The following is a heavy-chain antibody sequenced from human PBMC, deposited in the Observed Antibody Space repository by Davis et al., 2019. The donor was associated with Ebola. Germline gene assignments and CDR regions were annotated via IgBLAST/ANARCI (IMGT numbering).Heavy chain of an antibody. V-gene: IGHV1-69*13. D-gene: IGHD1-26*01. Sequence: SATLSCKASAATFSSYAISWVRQAPGQGLDWMGGIIPVFGIPKYAQKFQGRVTTTADESTSTAYMELTNLRSDDHAVYYCAREVGGTKLDQWGQGTLVTVSS. J-gene: IGHJ4*02. CDR3: AREVGGTKLDQ. CDR1: AATFSSYA. CDR2: IIPVFGIP.